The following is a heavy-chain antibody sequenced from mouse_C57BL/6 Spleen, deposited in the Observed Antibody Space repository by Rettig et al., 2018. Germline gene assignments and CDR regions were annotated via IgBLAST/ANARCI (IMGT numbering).Heavy chain of an antibody. V-gene: IGHV3-6*01. CDR3: ARDNGYYYWYFDV. J-gene: IGHJ1*03. Sequence: DGSNNYNPSLKNRISITRDTSKKQFFLKLNSVTTEDTATYYCARDNGYYYWYFDVWGTGTTVTVSS. CDR2: DGSN. D-gene: IGHD2-3*01.